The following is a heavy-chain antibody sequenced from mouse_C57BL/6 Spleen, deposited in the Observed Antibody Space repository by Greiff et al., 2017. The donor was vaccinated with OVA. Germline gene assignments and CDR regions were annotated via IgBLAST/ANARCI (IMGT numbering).Heavy chain of an antibody. CDR3: ARSSITTVDDAMDD. J-gene: IGHJ4*01. CDR1: GYTFTSYG. V-gene: IGHV1-81*01. Sequence: QVQLQQSGAELARPGASVKLSCKASGYTFTSYGISWVKQRTGQGLEWIGEIYPRSGNTYYNEKFKGKATLTADKSSSTAYMELRSLTSEDSAVYFCARSSITTVDDAMDDWGQGTSVTVSS. CDR2: IYPRSGNT. D-gene: IGHD1-1*01.